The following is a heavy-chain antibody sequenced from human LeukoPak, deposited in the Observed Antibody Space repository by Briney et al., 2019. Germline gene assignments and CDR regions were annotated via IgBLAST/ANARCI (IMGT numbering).Heavy chain of an antibody. CDR1: GGTFSSYA. CDR3: ARDLRSYCGGDCYPTRYYYYYMDV. Sequence: ASVKVSCKASGGTFSSYAISWVRQAPGQGLEWMGGIIPIFGTANYAQKFQGRVTITADKSTSTAYMELSSLRSEDTAVYYCARDLRSYCGGDCYPTRYYYYYMDVWGKGTTVTVSS. J-gene: IGHJ6*03. V-gene: IGHV1-69*06. CDR2: IIPIFGTA. D-gene: IGHD2-21*02.